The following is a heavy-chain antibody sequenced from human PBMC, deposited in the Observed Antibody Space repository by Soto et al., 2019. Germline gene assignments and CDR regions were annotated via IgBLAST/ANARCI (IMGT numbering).Heavy chain of an antibody. CDR3: ARDPSPYTSGWYGVDV. D-gene: IGHD6-19*01. J-gene: IGHJ4*01. V-gene: IGHV3-30*04. CDR2: ISYDGTNK. CDR1: GFMFSAYA. Sequence: QVQLVESGGGVVQPGRSLRLSCAASGFMFSAYAMLWVRQAPGKGLEWVAAISYDGTNKYYADAVKGRFTISKDYSKNTQLLQMNSMRAEDTAVYNCARDPSPYTSGWYGVDVWGHGTLVTVSS.